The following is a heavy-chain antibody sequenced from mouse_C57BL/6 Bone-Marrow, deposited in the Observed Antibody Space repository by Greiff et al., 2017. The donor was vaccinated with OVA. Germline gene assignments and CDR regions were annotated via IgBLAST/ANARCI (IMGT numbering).Heavy chain of an antibody. CDR3: ARYPYYDYDDAMDY. CDR2: IYPGDGDT. D-gene: IGHD2-4*01. Sequence: VQLKESGPELVKPGASVKISCKASGYAFSSSWMNWVKQRPGKGLEWIGRIYPGDGDTNYNGKFKGKATLTADKSSSTAYMQLSSLTSEDSAVYFCARYPYYDYDDAMDYWGQGTSVTVSS. J-gene: IGHJ4*01. V-gene: IGHV1-82*01. CDR1: GYAFSSSW.